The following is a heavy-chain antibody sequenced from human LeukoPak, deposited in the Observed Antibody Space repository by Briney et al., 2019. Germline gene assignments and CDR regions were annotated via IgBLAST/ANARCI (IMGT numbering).Heavy chain of an antibody. V-gene: IGHV1-46*01. J-gene: IGHJ6*03. D-gene: IGHD3-10*01. CDR1: GYTFTSYY. Sequence: GASVKVSCKASGYTFTSYYMHWVRQAPGQGLKWMGIINPSGGSTSYAQKFQGRVTMTRDTSTSTVYMELSSLRSGDTAVYYCARESSWYMDVWGKGTTVTVSS. CDR3: ARESSWYMDV. CDR2: INPSGGST.